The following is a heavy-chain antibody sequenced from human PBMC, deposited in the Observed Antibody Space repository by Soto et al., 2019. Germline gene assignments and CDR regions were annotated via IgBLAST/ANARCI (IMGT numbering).Heavy chain of an antibody. D-gene: IGHD6-13*01. CDR1: GFTFTNYA. CDR3: ATRMYSTGWYYFVS. J-gene: IGHJ4*02. CDR2: IGGGSGST. Sequence: EVQLLESGGGFVQPGGSLRLSCAASGFTFTNYALSWVRQAPGKGLEWVSTIGGGSGSTSYADSVKGRFSISRENSKNTLYLQMSSLRAEDTALYYCATRMYSTGWYYFVSWGQGTLVTVSS. V-gene: IGHV3-23*01.